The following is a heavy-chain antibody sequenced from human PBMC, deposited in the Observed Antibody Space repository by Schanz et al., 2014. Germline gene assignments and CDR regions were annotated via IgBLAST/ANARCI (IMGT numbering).Heavy chain of an antibody. CDR3: VREGSTTPLAGLRSFDWLGRFDY. J-gene: IGHJ4*02. Sequence: EVQLVQSGGGLVQPGGSLRLSCAASGFTFSSYAMSWVRQAPGKGLEWVSAISGGGGTTYYADSVKGRFTISRDNSKNTRYLQMNGLKTEDTAMYYCVREGSTTPLAGLRSFDWLGRFDYWGQGALVTVSS. CDR1: GFTFSSYA. V-gene: IGHV3-23*04. D-gene: IGHD3-9*01. CDR2: ISGGGGTT.